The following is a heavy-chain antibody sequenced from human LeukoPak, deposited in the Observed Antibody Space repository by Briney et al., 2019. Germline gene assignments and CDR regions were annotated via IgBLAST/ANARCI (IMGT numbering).Heavy chain of an antibody. V-gene: IGHV3-23*01. J-gene: IGHJ4*02. CDR2: ISGSGGST. Sequence: PGGSLGLSCAASGFTFSSYAMSWVRQAPGKGLEWVSAISGSGGSTYYADSVKGRFTISRDNSKNTLYLQMNSLRAEDTAVYYCAKEERIKGLWFGEGPTLLNPIDYWGQGTLVTVSS. D-gene: IGHD3-10*01. CDR3: AKEERIKGLWFGEGPTLLNPIDY. CDR1: GFTFSSYA.